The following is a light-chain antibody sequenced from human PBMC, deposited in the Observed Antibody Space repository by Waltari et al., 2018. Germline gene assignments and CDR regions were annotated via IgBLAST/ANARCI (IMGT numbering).Light chain of an antibody. CDR2: DAS. CDR1: QSVVNQ. Sequence: VVLTQSPATLSLSPGERATLSCRASQSVVNQLIWYQQKPGQAPRLLIFDASNRATGVPARFSGSGSGTNFTLTINSLEPEDFALYFCQQRSNWPVTFGQGTRVETK. V-gene: IGKV3-11*01. CDR3: QQRSNWPVT. J-gene: IGKJ1*01.